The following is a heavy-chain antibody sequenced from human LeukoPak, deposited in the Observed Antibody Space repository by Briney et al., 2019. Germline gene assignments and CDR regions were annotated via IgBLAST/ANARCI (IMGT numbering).Heavy chain of an antibody. CDR1: GFTFSTFA. Sequence: GGSLRLSCAASGFTFSTFAMNWVRQAPGKGLEWVSYINRSGSVKYYADSVKGRFTIPRDNTKSSLYLQMNSLRGEDTAVYYCASQDYWGQGTLVTVSS. V-gene: IGHV3-48*03. J-gene: IGHJ4*02. CDR3: ASQDY. CDR2: INRSGSVK.